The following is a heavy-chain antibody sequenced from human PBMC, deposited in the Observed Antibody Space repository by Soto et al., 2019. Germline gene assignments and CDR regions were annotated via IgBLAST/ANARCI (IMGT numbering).Heavy chain of an antibody. J-gene: IGHJ6*01. Sequence: SETLSLTCRISGGSISSYYWNWIRQASGKGLEWIGFISYSGSTNYNPALTSRVTISVDTSKDQISLRLNSVTAADTAVYYCARVQSTSWGYYYVVDVWGPGPTVTVSS. V-gene: IGHV4-59*01. CDR1: GGSISSYY. CDR2: ISYSGST. CDR3: ARVQSTSWGYYYVVDV. D-gene: IGHD2-2*01.